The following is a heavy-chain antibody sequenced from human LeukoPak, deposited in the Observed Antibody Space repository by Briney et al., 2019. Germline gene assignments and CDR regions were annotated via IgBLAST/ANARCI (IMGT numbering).Heavy chain of an antibody. J-gene: IGHJ3*02. V-gene: IGHV3-23*01. CDR3: TKSTGMGAFDI. CDR2: IRDSGSST. D-gene: IGHD2-8*02. Sequence: PGGSLRHSCAASGFTFSNCAMSWVRQAPGKGLEWVSAIRDSGSSTYYTDSVKGRFTISRDNSKNTLHLQMDSLRAEDTAVYYCTKSTGMGAFDIWGQGTMVTVSS. CDR1: GFTFSNCA.